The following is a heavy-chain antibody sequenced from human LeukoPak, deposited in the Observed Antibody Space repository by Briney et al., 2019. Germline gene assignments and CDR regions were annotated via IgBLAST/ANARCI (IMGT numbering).Heavy chain of an antibody. CDR1: GGSISSYY. Sequence: PSETLSLTCTVSGGSISSYYWSWIRQPPGKGLEWIGYIYYSGTTNYNPSLKSRVTISVDTSKNQFSLKLSSVTAADTAVYYCATSAADTSFDYWGQGTLVTVSS. J-gene: IGHJ4*02. CDR3: ATSAADTSFDY. V-gene: IGHV4-59*12. CDR2: IYYSGTT. D-gene: IGHD6-13*01.